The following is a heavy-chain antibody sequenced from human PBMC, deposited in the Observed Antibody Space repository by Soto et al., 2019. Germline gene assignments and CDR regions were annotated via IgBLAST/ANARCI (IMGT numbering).Heavy chain of an antibody. D-gene: IGHD6-19*01. CDR1: GYTFTSYG. Sequence: ASVKVSCKASGYTFTSYGISWVRQAPGQGLEWMGWISAYNGNTNYAQKLQGRVTMTTDTSTSTAYMELRSLRSDDTAVYYCARVGSGWYGVWDYYYYGMDVWGQGTTVTVSS. V-gene: IGHV1-18*01. J-gene: IGHJ6*02. CDR2: ISAYNGNT. CDR3: ARVGSGWYGVWDYYYYGMDV.